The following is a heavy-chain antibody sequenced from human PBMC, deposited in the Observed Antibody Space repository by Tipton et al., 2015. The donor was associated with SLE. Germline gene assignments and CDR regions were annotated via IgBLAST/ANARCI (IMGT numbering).Heavy chain of an antibody. J-gene: IGHJ4*02. CDR2: IKPYVGTS. D-gene: IGHD2-15*01. Sequence: QVQLVQSGAEVKKPGASVKVSCKASGYTLTNFDMHWVRQAPGQGLEWMGIIKPYVGTSRYARKFQGRVTMTSDASTSTVYMELKSLRSDDTAVYYCARGHLISADYWGQGTLVTVSS. CDR3: ARGHLISADY. CDR1: GYTLTNFD. V-gene: IGHV1-46*01.